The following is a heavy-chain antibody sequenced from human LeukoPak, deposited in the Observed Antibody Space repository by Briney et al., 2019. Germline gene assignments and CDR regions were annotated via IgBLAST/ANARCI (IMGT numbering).Heavy chain of an antibody. J-gene: IGHJ4*02. CDR2: IRSDGSST. V-gene: IGHV3-64*01. CDR1: GFSFSAYT. D-gene: IGHD6-19*01. Sequence: GGSLRLSCVASGFSFSAYTMHWVRQAPGKGLEYVSAIRSDGSSTFYPSSVRGRFTISRDNSKSTLYLQMGSPRAEDTAVYYCTRRYGGHSGWAGYHDSWGQGTLVTVSS. CDR3: TRRYGGHSGWAGYHDS.